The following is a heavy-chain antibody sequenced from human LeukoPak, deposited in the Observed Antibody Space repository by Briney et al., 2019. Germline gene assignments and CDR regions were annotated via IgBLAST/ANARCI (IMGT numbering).Heavy chain of an antibody. Sequence: GGSLRLSCTASGFSFSSFWMSWVRQAPGKGLEWVANIKDDGSVKNHVDSLKGRFSISRDNARNSLYLQISSLRAEDTAVYYCAREVVATAPAFDCWGQGTLVTVSS. CDR3: AREVVATAPAFDC. D-gene: IGHD1-14*01. V-gene: IGHV3-7*03. CDR1: GFSFSSFW. CDR2: IKDDGSVK. J-gene: IGHJ4*02.